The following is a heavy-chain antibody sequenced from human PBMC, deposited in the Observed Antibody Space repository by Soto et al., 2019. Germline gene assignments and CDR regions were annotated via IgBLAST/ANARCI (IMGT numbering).Heavy chain of an antibody. CDR3: ARQVGTMTLPPYYYYGMHV. Sequence: SVKVSCKASGGTFSSYAISWVRQAPRQGLEWMGGIIPIFGTANYAQKFQGRVTISVDTSKNQFSLKLSSVTAADTAVYYCARQVGTMTLPPYYYYGMHVWGQGTTVTVSS. J-gene: IGHJ6*02. D-gene: IGHD3-22*01. CDR1: GGTFSSYA. CDR2: IIPIFGTA. V-gene: IGHV1-69*06.